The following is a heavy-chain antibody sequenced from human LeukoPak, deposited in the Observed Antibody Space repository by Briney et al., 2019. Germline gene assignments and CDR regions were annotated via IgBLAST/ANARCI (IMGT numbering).Heavy chain of an antibody. Sequence: PSETLSLTCAVYGGSLRGYYWRWIRQPPGKGLEWIGEINHSGSTNYNPSLKSRVTISVDTSKNQFSLKLSSVTAADTAVYDCAIRQSDVVVPALHYYYMDVWGKGTTVTVSS. CDR3: AIRQSDVVVPALHYYYMDV. D-gene: IGHD2-2*01. J-gene: IGHJ6*03. V-gene: IGHV4-34*01. CDR1: GGSLRGYY. CDR2: INHSGST.